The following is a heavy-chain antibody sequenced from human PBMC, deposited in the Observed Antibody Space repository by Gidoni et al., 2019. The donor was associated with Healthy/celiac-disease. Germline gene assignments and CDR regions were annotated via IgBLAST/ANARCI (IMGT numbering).Heavy chain of an antibody. D-gene: IGHD3-22*01. CDR2: IYYSGST. CDR1: GGSISSGGYY. CDR3: ARGERVVGYYDSSGYYGY. Sequence: QVQLQESGPGLVKPSQTLSLTCTVSGGSISSGGYYWSWIRQNPGKGLEWIGYIYYSGSTYYNPSLKSRVTISVDTSKNQFSLKLSSVTAADTAVYYCARGERVVGYYDSSGYYGYWGQGTLVTVSS. J-gene: IGHJ4*02. V-gene: IGHV4-31*03.